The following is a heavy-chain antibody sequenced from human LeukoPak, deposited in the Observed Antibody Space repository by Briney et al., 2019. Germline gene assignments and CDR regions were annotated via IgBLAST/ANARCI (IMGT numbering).Heavy chain of an antibody. CDR1: GGSFSGYY. Sequence: PSETQSLTCAVYGGSFSGYYWSWIRQPPGKGLEWIGEINHSGSTNYNPSLKSRVTISVDTSKNQFSLKLSSVTAADTAVYYCAVSSGYRFDDWGQGALVTVSS. V-gene: IGHV4-34*01. CDR2: INHSGST. CDR3: AVSSGYRFDD. D-gene: IGHD3-22*01. J-gene: IGHJ4*02.